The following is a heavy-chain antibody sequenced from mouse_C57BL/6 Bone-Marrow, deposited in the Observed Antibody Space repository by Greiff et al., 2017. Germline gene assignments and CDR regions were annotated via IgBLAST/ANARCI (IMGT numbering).Heavy chain of an antibody. J-gene: IGHJ1*03. CDR3: ARYGGQLRLRYFDV. CDR2: IYPRSGNT. CDR1: GYTFTSYG. V-gene: IGHV1-81*01. Sequence: QVQLQQSGAELARPGASVKLSCKASGYTFTSYGISWVKQRPGQGLEWIGEIYPRSGNTYYNEKFKGKATLTADKSSSTAYMELSSLTSEDSAVYFGARYGGQLRLRYFDVWGTGTTVTVSS. D-gene: IGHD3-2*02.